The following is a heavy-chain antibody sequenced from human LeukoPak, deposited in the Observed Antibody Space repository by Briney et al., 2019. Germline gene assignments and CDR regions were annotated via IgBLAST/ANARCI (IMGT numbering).Heavy chain of an antibody. CDR2: IRYDGSNK. CDR3: ARDYYTSGSHDY. CDR1: GFTFSSYG. J-gene: IGHJ4*02. D-gene: IGHD3-10*01. Sequence: GGSLRLSCAASGFTFSSYGMHWVHQAPGKGLEWVAFIRYDGSNKYYADSVKGRFTISRDNSKNTLYLQMNSLRVEDTAVYYCARDYYTSGSHDYWGQGTLVTVSS. V-gene: IGHV3-30*02.